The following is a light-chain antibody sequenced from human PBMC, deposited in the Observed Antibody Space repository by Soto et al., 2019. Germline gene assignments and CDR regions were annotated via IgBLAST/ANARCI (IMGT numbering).Light chain of an antibody. CDR3: SSYTVSRTYV. V-gene: IGLV2-14*03. J-gene: IGLJ1*01. CDR1: SSDVGAFNF. CDR2: NVY. Sequence: QSVLTQPASVSGSPGLSITISCTGTSSDVGAFNFVSWHQQHPGKAPKLMIYNVYDRPSGVSYRFSGSKYGNTASLTISGLQCEDEADYYCSSYTVSRTYVFGTGTKV.